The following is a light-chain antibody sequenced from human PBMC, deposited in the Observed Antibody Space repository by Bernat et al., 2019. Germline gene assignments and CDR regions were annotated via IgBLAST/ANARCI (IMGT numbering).Light chain of an antibody. CDR2: RNN. V-gene: IGLV10-54*01. Sequence: QAGLTQPPSGSKGLRQTATLTCTGNSNNVGNQGAAWLQQHQGHPPKLLSYRNNNRPSGISERLSASRSGNTATLTITGLQPEDEADYYCSAWDRSLSALVFGGGTKLTVL. CDR1: SNNVGNQG. J-gene: IGLJ3*02. CDR3: SAWDRSLSALV.